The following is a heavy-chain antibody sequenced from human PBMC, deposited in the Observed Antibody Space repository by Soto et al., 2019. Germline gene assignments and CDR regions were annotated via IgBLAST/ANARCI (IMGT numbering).Heavy chain of an antibody. D-gene: IGHD1-26*01. CDR2: IVVGSGNT. V-gene: IGHV1-58*01. Sequence: SVKVSCKASGFTFTSSAVQWVRQARGQRLEWIGWIVVGSGNTNYAQKFQERVTITRDMSTSTAYMGLSSLRSEDTAVYYCAAASGGASYYYYGMDVWGQGTTVTVSS. CDR1: GFTFTSSA. J-gene: IGHJ6*02. CDR3: AAASGGASYYYYGMDV.